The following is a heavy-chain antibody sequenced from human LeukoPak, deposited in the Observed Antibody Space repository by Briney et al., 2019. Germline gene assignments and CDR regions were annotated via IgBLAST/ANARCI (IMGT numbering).Heavy chain of an antibody. V-gene: IGHV3-23*01. D-gene: IGHD3-16*02. CDR3: AKAGRSSYYYYYGMDV. J-gene: IGHJ6*02. Sequence: PGGSLRLSCAASGFTFSSYAMSWVRQAPGKGLEWVSAISGSGGSTYYADSVKGRFTISRDNSKNTLYLQMNSLRAEDTAVYYCAKAGRSSYYYYYGMDVRGQGTTVTVSS. CDR1: GFTFSSYA. CDR2: ISGSGGST.